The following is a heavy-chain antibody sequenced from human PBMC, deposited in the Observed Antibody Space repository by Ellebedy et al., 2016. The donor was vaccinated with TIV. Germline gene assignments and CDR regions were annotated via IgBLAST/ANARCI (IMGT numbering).Heavy chain of an antibody. Sequence: ASVKVSCKASGGTFSSYAISWVRQAPGQGLEWMGGIIPIFGTANYAQKFQGRVTITADESTSTAYMELSSLRSEDTAVYYCARGGTLRGGYYPRVAFDIWGQGTMVTVSS. CDR2: IIPIFGTA. J-gene: IGHJ3*02. CDR3: ARGGTLRGGYYPRVAFDI. V-gene: IGHV1-69*13. D-gene: IGHD3-22*01. CDR1: GGTFSSYA.